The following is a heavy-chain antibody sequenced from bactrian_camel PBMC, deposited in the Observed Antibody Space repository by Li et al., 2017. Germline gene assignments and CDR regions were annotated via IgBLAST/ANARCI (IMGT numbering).Heavy chain of an antibody. CDR3: AADLRVNERRCRAGNWGRPPWDRSLEV. CDR1: RDTLSSYC. V-gene: IGHV3S44*01. J-gene: IGHJ2*01. D-gene: IGHD5*01. CDR2: IVDRDGRI. Sequence: VQLVESGGGSVQSGGSLRLSCVASRDTLSSYCMGWFRQAPKKRREGVAIVDRDGRISVANSVKGRFTISKDNVKNTLYLQMNSLKPEDTGMYYCAADLRVNERRCRAGNWGRPPWDRSLEVWGQGTQVTVS.